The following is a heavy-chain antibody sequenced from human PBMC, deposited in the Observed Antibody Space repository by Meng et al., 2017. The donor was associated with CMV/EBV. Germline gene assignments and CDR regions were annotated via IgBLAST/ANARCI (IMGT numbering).Heavy chain of an antibody. CDR3: ARDRNVEYTSCPRCDYYYYYGMDV. J-gene: IGHJ6*02. D-gene: IGHD2-2*01. V-gene: IGHV3-48*04. Sequence: GESLKISCATSGFTFSSYSMNWVRPAPGKGLEWVSYISSSSSTIYYADSVKGRFTISRDNAKNSLYLQMNSLRAEDTAVYYCARDRNVEYTSCPRCDYYYYYGMDVWGQGTTVTVSS. CDR2: ISSSSSTI. CDR1: GFTFSSYS.